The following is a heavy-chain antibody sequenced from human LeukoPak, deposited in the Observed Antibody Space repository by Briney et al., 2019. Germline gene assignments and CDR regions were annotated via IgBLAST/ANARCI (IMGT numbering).Heavy chain of an antibody. J-gene: IGHJ4*02. CDR2: IYSGGST. D-gene: IGHD5-12*01. Sequence: GGSLRLSCAASGFTASSNYMTWVRQAPGKGLEWVSVIYSGGSTYYADSVKGRFTISRDNSKNTLYLQMNSLRAEDTAIYYCARVRYSGYDRYFDYWGQGTLVTVSS. CDR1: GFTASSNY. V-gene: IGHV3-53*01. CDR3: ARVRYSGYDRYFDY.